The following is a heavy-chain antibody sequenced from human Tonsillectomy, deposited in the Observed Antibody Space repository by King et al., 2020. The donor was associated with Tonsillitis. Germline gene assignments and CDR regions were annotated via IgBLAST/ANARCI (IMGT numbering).Heavy chain of an antibody. CDR2: ISGSGVST. CDR3: AKERCGGDCYEDFDD. CDR1: GFTFSSYT. J-gene: IGHJ4*02. V-gene: IGHV3-23*04. Sequence: VQLVESGGGLVQPGGSLRLSCAASGFTFSSYTMNWVRQAPGKGLEWVSAISGSGVSTYYADSVKGRFTISRDNSKNTLYLQMNSLRAEDTAVYYCAKERCGGDCYEDFDDWGQGTLVTVSS. D-gene: IGHD2-21*02.